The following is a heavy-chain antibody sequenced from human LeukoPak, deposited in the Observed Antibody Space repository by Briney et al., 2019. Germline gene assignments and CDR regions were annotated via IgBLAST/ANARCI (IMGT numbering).Heavy chain of an antibody. CDR3: ARLISGTYYY. V-gene: IGHV5-51*01. J-gene: IGHJ4*02. CDR1: GYSFTTYW. D-gene: IGHD1-26*01. CDR2: IYPGDSNA. Sequence: GESLKISCKASGYSFTTYWIGWVRQMPGRGLEWMGIIYPGDSNARYSPSFQGQVTISADKSISTAYLQWSSLKASDTAMYYCARLISGTYYYWGQGTLVTVSS.